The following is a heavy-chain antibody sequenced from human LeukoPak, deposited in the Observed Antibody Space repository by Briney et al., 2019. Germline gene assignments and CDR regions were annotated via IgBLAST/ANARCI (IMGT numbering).Heavy chain of an antibody. V-gene: IGHV4-34*01. CDR3: ARGQVPAARGYNWFDP. D-gene: IGHD2-2*01. J-gene: IGHJ5*02. CDR1: GWSSNDYY. CDR2: INARGDT. Sequence: SETLSLTCAVYGWSSNDYYWNWIRQPPGKGLEWIGEINARGDTNYNPSLKSRVTISVDTSKKQFSLRLTSMIAADTALYYCARGQVPAARGYNWFDPWGQGTLVTVSS.